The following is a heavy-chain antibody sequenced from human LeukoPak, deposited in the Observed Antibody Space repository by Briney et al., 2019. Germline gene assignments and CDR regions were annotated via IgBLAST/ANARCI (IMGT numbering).Heavy chain of an antibody. V-gene: IGHV3-30*04. Sequence: GGSLRLSCAASGFTFSSYAMHWVRQAPGKGLEWVAVISYDGSNKYYADSVKGRFTISRDNSKNTLYLQMNSLRAEDTAVYYCAREVEGATVMDYWGQGTLVTVSS. D-gene: IGHD1-26*01. CDR2: ISYDGSNK. CDR1: GFTFSSYA. CDR3: AREVEGATVMDY. J-gene: IGHJ4*02.